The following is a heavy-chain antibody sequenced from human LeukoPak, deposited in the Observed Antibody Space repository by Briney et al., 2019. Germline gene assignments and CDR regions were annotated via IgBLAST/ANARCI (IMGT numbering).Heavy chain of an antibody. J-gene: IGHJ2*01. Sequence: SVKVSCKASGFTFTSSAVQWVRQARGQRLEWIGWIVVGSSNTNYAQKFQERVTITRDMSTSTAYMELSSLRSEDTAVYYCAAAVAGRYFDLWGRGTLVTVSS. CDR3: AAAVAGRYFDL. CDR2: IVVGSSNT. V-gene: IGHV1-58*01. D-gene: IGHD6-19*01. CDR1: GFTFTSSA.